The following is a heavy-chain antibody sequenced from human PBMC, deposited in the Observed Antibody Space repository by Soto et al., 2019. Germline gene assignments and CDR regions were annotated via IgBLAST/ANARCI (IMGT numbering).Heavy chain of an antibody. CDR1: GGSLSGYY. CDR2: IKDGGYT. D-gene: IGHD5-12*01. Sequence: QVQLQQWGAGLLKPSETLSLNCAVNGGSLSGYYWSWIRQPPGKGLEWIGEIKDGGYTNYSPSLKSRATISSDTSNDQFALRRNSVTAADAGLYYCARGQEGVVATHWDQGALVTVSS. J-gene: IGHJ4*02. V-gene: IGHV4-34*01. CDR3: ARGQEGVVATH.